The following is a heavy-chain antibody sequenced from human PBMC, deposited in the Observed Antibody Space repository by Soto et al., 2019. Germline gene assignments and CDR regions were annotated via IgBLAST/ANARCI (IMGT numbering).Heavy chain of an antibody. Sequence: SDTLSLTFIVSCASRTDYYWSWVRQSPWKGLEWIGYMFYTGLSNYKPSLKSRVAISIDTSKNQIYLNLRSVTAADTAVYYCVRSGHSFGGVVWGQGTLVTVSS. V-gene: IGHV4-59*13. D-gene: IGHD3-16*01. CDR2: MFYTGLS. CDR3: VRSGHSFGGVV. J-gene: IGHJ4*02. CDR1: CASRTDYY.